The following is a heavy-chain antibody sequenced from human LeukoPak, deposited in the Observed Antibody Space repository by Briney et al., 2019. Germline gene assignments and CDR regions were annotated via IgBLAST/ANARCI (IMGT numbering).Heavy chain of an antibody. CDR3: AKAELYDILTGYYY. D-gene: IGHD3-9*01. V-gene: IGHV3-30*18. CDR2: ISYDGSNK. J-gene: IGHJ4*02. Sequence: GGSLRLSCAASGFTFSSYGMHWVRQAPGKGLEWVAVISYDGSNKYYADSVKGRFTISRGNSKNTLYLQMNSLRTEDTAVYYCAKAELYDILTGYYYWGQGTLVTVSS. CDR1: GFTFSSYG.